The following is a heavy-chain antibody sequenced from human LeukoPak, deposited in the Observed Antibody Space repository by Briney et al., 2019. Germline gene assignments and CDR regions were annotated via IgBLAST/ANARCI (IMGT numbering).Heavy chain of an antibody. CDR1: GFTFSSHA. CDR2: ISGNGAGT. D-gene: IGHD3-3*01. Sequence: GGSLRLSCTPSGFTFSSHAMSWIRQAPGKGLEWVSGISGNGAGTYYGDSVRGRFTISRDNSKNTLYLQMNSLRAEDTAVYYCAKDPYYDFWSGYHPFDYWGQGTLVTVSS. V-gene: IGHV3-23*02. J-gene: IGHJ4*02. CDR3: AKDPYYDFWSGYHPFDY.